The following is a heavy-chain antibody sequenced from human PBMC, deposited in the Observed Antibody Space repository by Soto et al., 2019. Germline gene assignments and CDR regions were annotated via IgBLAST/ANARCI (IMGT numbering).Heavy chain of an antibody. CDR3: ARAYYRYFDWLLNAFDI. J-gene: IGHJ3*02. CDR2: MTPNSGNT. Sequence: ASVKVSCKASGYTFTSFDINWVRQATGQGLEWMGWMTPNSGNTGYAQKFQGRVTMTRNTSISTAYMELSSLRSEDTAVYYCARAYYRYFDWLLNAFDIWGQGTMVTVSS. CDR1: GYTFTSFD. D-gene: IGHD3-9*01. V-gene: IGHV1-8*01.